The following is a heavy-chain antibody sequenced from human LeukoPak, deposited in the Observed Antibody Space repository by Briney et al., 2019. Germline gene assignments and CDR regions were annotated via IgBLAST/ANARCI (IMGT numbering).Heavy chain of an antibody. D-gene: IGHD5-18*01. CDR1: GLTFSRYG. CDR2: IEYDATNK. V-gene: IGHV3-30*02. J-gene: IGHJ4*02. Sequence: PGGTLRLSCAASGLTFSRYGMSWVRQAPGKGLEWVAFIEYDATNKYYADSVKGRFTISRDNSKNTVYLQMKSLRAEDTALYYCSKDIRRGDNYGYDQFAYWGQGTLVTVSS. CDR3: SKDIRRGDNYGYDQFAY.